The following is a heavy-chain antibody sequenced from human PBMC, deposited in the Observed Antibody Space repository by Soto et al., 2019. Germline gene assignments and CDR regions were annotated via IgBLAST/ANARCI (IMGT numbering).Heavy chain of an antibody. CDR2: IIPILGTA. CDR3: AIAYLLFGERFNYFDQ. J-gene: IGHJ4*02. CDR1: GGTFSTDA. V-gene: IGHV1-69*18. D-gene: IGHD3-10*01. Sequence: QVRLVQSGAEVKKPGSSVKVSCKASGGTFSTDAITWVRQAPGQGLEWMGRIIPILGTAQYAPNFKGRVTFTADESTSTVYVEVSRLTSDDPAVYYCAIAYLLFGERFNYFDQWGQGALVTVS.